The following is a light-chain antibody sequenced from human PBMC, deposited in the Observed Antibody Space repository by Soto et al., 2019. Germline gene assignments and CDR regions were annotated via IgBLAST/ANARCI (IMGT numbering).Light chain of an antibody. Sequence: QSALTQPASVSGSPGQSITISCTGTSSDVGVYNYVSWYQQHPGKAPKVMIYEVSNRPSGVSNRFSGAKSGNTASLTISGLQAEDEADYYCSSYTSSNTLYVLCGGGTKVTVL. CDR1: SSDVGVYNY. CDR3: SSYTSSNTLYVL. CDR2: EVS. V-gene: IGLV2-14*01. J-gene: IGLJ2*01.